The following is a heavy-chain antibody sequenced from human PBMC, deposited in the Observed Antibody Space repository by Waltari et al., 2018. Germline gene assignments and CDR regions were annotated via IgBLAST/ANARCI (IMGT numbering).Heavy chain of an antibody. J-gene: IGHJ4*02. D-gene: IGHD3-3*02. CDR2: ISYDGSNK. CDR3: ARVDSFLADSNQDY. Sequence: QVQLVESGGGVVQPGRSLRLSCAASGFPFSSYAMPWVRQAPGKGLEWVAVISYDGSNKYYADSVKGRFTISRDNSKNTLYLQMNSLRAEDTAVYYCARVDSFLADSNQDYWGQGTLVTVSS. CDR1: GFPFSSYA. V-gene: IGHV3-30-3*01.